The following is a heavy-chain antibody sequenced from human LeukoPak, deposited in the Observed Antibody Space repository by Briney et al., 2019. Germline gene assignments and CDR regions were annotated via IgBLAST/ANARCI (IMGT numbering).Heavy chain of an antibody. J-gene: IGHJ4*02. CDR1: GFTFSSYS. CDR3: ARDSLVEYSSRWSNNLIDY. D-gene: IGHD6-13*01. Sequence: GGSLRRSCAASGFTFSSYSMNWVRQAPGKGLEWVSSISSSGSYIYYADSVKGRFTISRDNAKNSLYLQMNSLRAEDTAVYYCARDSLVEYSSRWSNNLIDYWGQGTLVTVSP. CDR2: ISSSGSYI. V-gene: IGHV3-21*01.